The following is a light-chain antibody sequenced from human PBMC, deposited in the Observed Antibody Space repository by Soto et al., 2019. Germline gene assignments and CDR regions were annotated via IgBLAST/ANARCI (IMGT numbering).Light chain of an antibody. CDR2: GAS. J-gene: IGKJ1*01. Sequence: EIGLQLLLSTVSVSNRERATLSCRASQSVSSNLAWYQQKPGQAPRLLIYGASTRATGIPARFSGSGSGTEFTLTISSLQSEDFAVYYCQQDNSLPLTFGRGTKVDIK. V-gene: IGKV3-15*01. CDR1: QSVSSN. CDR3: QQDNSLPLT.